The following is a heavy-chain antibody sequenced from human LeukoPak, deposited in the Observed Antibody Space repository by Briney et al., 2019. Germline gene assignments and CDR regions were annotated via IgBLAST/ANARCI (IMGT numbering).Heavy chain of an antibody. CDR3: ARETSQKGAHYMDV. CDR2: IYYSGSS. D-gene: IGHD3-16*01. Sequence: SETLSLTCTVSGGSITNNNCYWGWVRQPPGKGLEWIASIYYSGSSYYNPSLKSRVTMSVDTSKNQFSLKLSSVTAADTAVYYCARETSQKGAHYMDVWGKGTTVTISS. CDR1: GGSITNNNCY. V-gene: IGHV4-39*07. J-gene: IGHJ6*03.